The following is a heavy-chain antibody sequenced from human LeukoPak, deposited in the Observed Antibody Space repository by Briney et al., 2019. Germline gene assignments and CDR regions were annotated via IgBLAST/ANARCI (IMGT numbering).Heavy chain of an antibody. CDR1: GGSINGYY. Sequence: SETLSLTCTVSGGSINGYYWSWIRQPAGKQLEWIGRIYTSENTNYNPSLKSRVTMSVDTSRNQFSLKLTSVTAADSAVYYCARTRCTSISCLAHDAFDIWGQGTMATVSS. D-gene: IGHD2-2*01. CDR2: IYTSENT. V-gene: IGHV4-4*07. J-gene: IGHJ3*02. CDR3: ARTRCTSISCLAHDAFDI.